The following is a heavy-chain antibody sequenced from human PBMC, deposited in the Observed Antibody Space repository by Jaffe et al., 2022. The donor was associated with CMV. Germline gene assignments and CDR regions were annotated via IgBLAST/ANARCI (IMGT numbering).Heavy chain of an antibody. J-gene: IGHJ5*02. V-gene: IGHV1-2*02. Sequence: QVQLVQSGAEVKKPGASVKVSCKASGYTFTGYYMHWVRQAPGQGLEWMGWINPNSGGTNYAQKFQGRVTMTRDTSISTAYMELSRLRSDDTAVYYCAREYPPVAGSIRWFDPWGQGTLVTVSS. CDR2: INPNSGGT. CDR1: GYTFTGYY. CDR3: AREYPPVAGSIRWFDP. D-gene: IGHD6-19*01.